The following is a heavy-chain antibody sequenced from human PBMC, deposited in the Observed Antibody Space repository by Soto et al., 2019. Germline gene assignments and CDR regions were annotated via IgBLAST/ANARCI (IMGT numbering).Heavy chain of an antibody. CDR1: GGSISSSSYY. Sequence: TSETLSLTCTVSGGSISSSSYYWGWIRQPPGKGLEWIGSIYYSGSTYYNPSLKSRVTISVDTSKNQFSLKLSSVTAADTAVYYCARTPYSSSPNFDYWGQGTLVTVSS. J-gene: IGHJ4*02. CDR2: IYYSGST. D-gene: IGHD6-6*01. V-gene: IGHV4-39*01. CDR3: ARTPYSSSPNFDY.